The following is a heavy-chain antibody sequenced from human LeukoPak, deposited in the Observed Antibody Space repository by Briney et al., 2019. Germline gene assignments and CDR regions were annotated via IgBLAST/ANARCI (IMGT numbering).Heavy chain of an antibody. CDR3: ARVGPAASFDY. J-gene: IGHJ4*02. CDR2: INHSGGST. CDR1: GYTFTSYY. V-gene: IGHV1-46*01. D-gene: IGHD2-2*01. Sequence: GASVKVSCKASGYTFTSYYMHWVRQAPGQGLEWMGVINHSGGSTSYAQKFQGRVTMTRDMSTSTVYMELSSLRSEDTAVYYCARVGPAASFDYWGQGPLVTVSS.